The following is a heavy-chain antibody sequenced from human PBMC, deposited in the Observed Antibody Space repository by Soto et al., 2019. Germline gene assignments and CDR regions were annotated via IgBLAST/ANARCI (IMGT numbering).Heavy chain of an antibody. CDR1: GFKFSTYW. D-gene: IGHD6-6*01. V-gene: IGHV3-7*01. Sequence: EVQVVESGGGLVQPGGSLRLSCAASGFKFSTYWMSWVRQAPGKGLEWLANIKQDANELYYVDSVKGRFTISGDSAKNSLFLIMDSLRVEDTAVDYCAEYNTARHAAFDIWGQGTTVIVSS. J-gene: IGHJ3*02. CDR2: IKQDANEL. CDR3: AEYNTARHAAFDI.